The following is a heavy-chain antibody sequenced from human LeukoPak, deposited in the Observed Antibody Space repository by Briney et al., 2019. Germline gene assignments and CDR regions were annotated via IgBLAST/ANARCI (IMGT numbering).Heavy chain of an antibody. Sequence: SGPTLVNPTQTLTLTCTFSGFSLSTSGVGVGWIRQPPGKALEWLALIYWNDDKRYSPSLKSRLTITKDTSKNQVVLTMTNMDPVDTASYFCARMGCGSNPNYFDYWGQGILVTVSS. CDR2: IYWNDDK. CDR3: ARMGCGSNPNYFDY. D-gene: IGHD1-26*01. V-gene: IGHV2-5*01. J-gene: IGHJ4*02. CDR1: GFSLSTSGVG.